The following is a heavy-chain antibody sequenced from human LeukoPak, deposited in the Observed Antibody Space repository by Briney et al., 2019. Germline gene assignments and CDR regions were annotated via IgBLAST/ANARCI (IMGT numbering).Heavy chain of an antibody. CDR1: GFTFSSYG. CDR3: ARDSGPPIISYYFDY. Sequence: GGSLRLSCAASGFTFSSYGMHWVRQAPGKGLEWVAVIWYDGSNKYYADSVKGRFTISRDNSKNTLYLQMNSLRAEDTAVYYCARDSGPPIISYYFDYWGQGTLVTVSS. CDR2: IWYDGSNK. V-gene: IGHV3-33*01. J-gene: IGHJ4*02. D-gene: IGHD3-16*02.